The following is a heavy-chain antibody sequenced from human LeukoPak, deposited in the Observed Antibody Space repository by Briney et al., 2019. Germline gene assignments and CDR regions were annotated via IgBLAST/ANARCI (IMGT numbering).Heavy chain of an antibody. Sequence: VQPGRSLRLSCAASGFTFSSYGMHWVRQAPGKGLEWVAVVANDGNDKRYADSVKGRFTISRDNSKNTLYLQMNSLRGEDTAVYYCAKDGTFGPATYYFDYWGQGTLVTVSS. CDR3: AKDGTFGPATYYFDY. CDR2: VANDGNDK. V-gene: IGHV3-30*18. CDR1: GFTFSSYG. J-gene: IGHJ4*02. D-gene: IGHD2-2*01.